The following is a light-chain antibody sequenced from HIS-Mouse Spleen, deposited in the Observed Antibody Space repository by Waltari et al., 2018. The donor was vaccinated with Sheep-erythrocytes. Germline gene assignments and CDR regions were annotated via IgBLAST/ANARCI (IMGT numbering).Light chain of an antibody. V-gene: IGLV3-1*01. Sequence: SYELTQPPSVSVSPGQTASITCSGDKLGDKYACWYQQKPGHSPVLVIYQDSKRPSGIPERVSGSNSGNTATLTISGTQAMDEADYYCQVWDSSTVVFGGGTKLTVL. CDR1: KLGDKY. CDR3: QVWDSSTVV. J-gene: IGLJ2*01. CDR2: QDS.